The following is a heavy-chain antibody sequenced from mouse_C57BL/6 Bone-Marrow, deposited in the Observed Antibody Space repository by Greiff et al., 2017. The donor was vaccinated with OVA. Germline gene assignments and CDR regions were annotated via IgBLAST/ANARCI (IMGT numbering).Heavy chain of an antibody. Sequence: EVKLVESGPGLVKPSQSLSLTCSVTGYSITSGYYWNWIRQFPGNKLEWMGYISYDGSNNYNPSLKNRISITRDTSKNQFFLKLNSVTTEDTATYYCARGGLRRYFDYWGQGTTLTVSS. CDR2: ISYDGSN. CDR1: GYSITSGYY. CDR3: ARGGLRRYFDY. J-gene: IGHJ2*01. V-gene: IGHV3-6*01. D-gene: IGHD2-4*01.